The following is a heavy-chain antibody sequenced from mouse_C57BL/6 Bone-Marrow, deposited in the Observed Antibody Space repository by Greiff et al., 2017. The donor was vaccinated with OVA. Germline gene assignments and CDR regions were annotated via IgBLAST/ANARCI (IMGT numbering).Heavy chain of an antibody. CDR1: GFTFSSYG. V-gene: IGHV5-6*01. CDR3: ASRGLRRTFAY. D-gene: IGHD2-2*01. CDR2: ISSGGSYT. Sequence: EVQLQESGGDLVKPGGSLKLSCAASGFTFSSYGMSWVRQTPDKRLEWVATISSGGSYTYYPDSVKGRFPISRDKAKNTLYLQLSRLMSEDTAMYYCASRGLRRTFAYWGQGTLVTVSA. J-gene: IGHJ3*01.